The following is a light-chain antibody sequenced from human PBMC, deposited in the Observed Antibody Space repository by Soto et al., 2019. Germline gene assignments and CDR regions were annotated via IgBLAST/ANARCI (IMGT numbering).Light chain of an antibody. CDR2: GAS. Sequence: DIQMTQSPSSLSASVGDRVTITCRASQSISTYLNWYQQKPGKAPKLLIYGASSLQSGVPSGFSGNGSGTDFTLTISSLQPEDFATYYCQQSYSTAWTFGQGTKVELK. V-gene: IGKV1-39*01. J-gene: IGKJ1*01. CDR3: QQSYSTAWT. CDR1: QSISTY.